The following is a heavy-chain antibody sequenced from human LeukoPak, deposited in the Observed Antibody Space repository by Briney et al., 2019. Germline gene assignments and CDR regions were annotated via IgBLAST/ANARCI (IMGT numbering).Heavy chain of an antibody. CDR1: GYSFTSGHY. CDR2: FYTSGNT. D-gene: IGHD5-24*01. V-gene: IGHV4-38-2*01. Sequence: PSETLSLTCSVSGYSFTSGHYWGWIRQPPGRGLEWIGYFYTSGNTHQNPSLKSRVTMSIDASKNQFSLRLSSMTAADTAVYYCARHRAEMATITDDTFDMWGQGTMVTVSS. CDR3: ARHRAEMATITDDTFDM. J-gene: IGHJ3*02.